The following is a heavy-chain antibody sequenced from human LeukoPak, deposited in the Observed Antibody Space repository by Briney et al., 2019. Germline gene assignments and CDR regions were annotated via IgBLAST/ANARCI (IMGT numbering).Heavy chain of an antibody. CDR1: EFTFSTYG. J-gene: IGHJ6*02. V-gene: IGHV3-33*01. Sequence: PGGSLRLSCAASEFTFSTYGMHWVRQAPGKGLEWVAVIWYDGSKKYYADSVKGRFTISRDNSKNTMYLQMNSLRAEDTAVYSCARDSQYAMDVWGQGTTVTVSS. CDR3: ARDSQYAMDV. CDR2: IWYDGSKK.